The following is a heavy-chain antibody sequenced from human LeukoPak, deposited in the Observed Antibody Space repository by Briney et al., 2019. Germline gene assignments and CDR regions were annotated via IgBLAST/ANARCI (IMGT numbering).Heavy chain of an antibody. D-gene: IGHD3-9*01. CDR3: AKDSHPYYDILTGYYNGQYFDY. CDR2: ISGSGGST. V-gene: IGHV3-23*01. J-gene: IGHJ4*02. Sequence: GGSLRLSCAASGFTFSSYAMSWVRQAPGKGLGWVSAISGSGGSTYYADSVKGRFTISRDNSKNTLYLQMNSLRAEDTAVYYCAKDSHPYYDILTGYYNGQYFDYWGQGTLVTVSS. CDR1: GFTFSSYA.